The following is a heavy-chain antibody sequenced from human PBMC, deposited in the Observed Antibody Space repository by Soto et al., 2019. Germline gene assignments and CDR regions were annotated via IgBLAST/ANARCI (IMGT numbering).Heavy chain of an antibody. D-gene: IGHD3-10*01. CDR1: GGSISSYY. J-gene: IGHJ3*02. V-gene: IGHV4-59*01. CDR2: IYYSGST. Sequence: PSETLSLTCTVSGGSISSYYWSWIRQPPGKGLEWIGYIYYSGSTNYNPSLKSRVTISVDTSKNQFSLKLSSVTAADTAVYYCGRGGFSIKSGYYYGSGSYYSGDAFDIWGPGTMVTVSS. CDR3: GRGGFSIKSGYYYGSGSYYSGDAFDI.